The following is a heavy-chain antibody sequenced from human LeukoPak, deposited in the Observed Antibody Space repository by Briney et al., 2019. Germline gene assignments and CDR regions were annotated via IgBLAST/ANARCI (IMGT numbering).Heavy chain of an antibody. V-gene: IGHV3-7*03. Sequence: GGSLRLSCAAAGFTVSSYWMSWVRQPPGKGMEWVANIKQDGSEKYYVDSVKGRFTISRDNAKNSLYLQMNRLRAEDTAVYYCARDMGLGYYFDYWGQGTLVTVSS. CDR2: IKQDGSEK. J-gene: IGHJ4*02. CDR1: GFTVSSYW. CDR3: ARDMGLGYYFDY. D-gene: IGHD3-10*01.